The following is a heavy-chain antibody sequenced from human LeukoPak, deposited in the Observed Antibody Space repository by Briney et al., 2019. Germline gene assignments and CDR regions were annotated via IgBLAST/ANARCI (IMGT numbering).Heavy chain of an antibody. V-gene: IGHV4-39*01. CDR1: GGSISSSSYY. CDR2: IYYSGST. D-gene: IGHD3-3*01. Sequence: PSETLSLTCTVSGGSISSSSYYWGWIRQPPGKGLEWIGGIYYSGSTYYNPSLKGRVTISVDTSKNQFSLKLSSVTAADTAVYYCARLKRYDFWTGYSRHWYFDLWGRGTLVTVSS. J-gene: IGHJ2*01. CDR3: ARLKRYDFWTGYSRHWYFDL.